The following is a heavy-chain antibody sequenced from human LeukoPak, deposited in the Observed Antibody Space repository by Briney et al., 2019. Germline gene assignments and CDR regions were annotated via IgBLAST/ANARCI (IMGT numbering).Heavy chain of an antibody. J-gene: IGHJ4*02. CDR1: GFTFSSYE. CDR3: ARFHLSYDYVWGSYRYDYYFDY. CDR2: ISSSGSTI. V-gene: IGHV3-48*03. Sequence: GGSLRLSCAASGFTFSSYEMNWVRQAPGKGLEWVSYISSSGSTIYYADSVKGRFTISRDNAKNSLCLQMNSLRAEDTAVYYCARFHLSYDYVWGSYRYDYYFDYWGQGTLVTVSS. D-gene: IGHD3-16*02.